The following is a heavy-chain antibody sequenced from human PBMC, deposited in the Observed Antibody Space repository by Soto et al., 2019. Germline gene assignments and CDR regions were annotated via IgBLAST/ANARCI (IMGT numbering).Heavy chain of an antibody. CDR3: ARHFSNFRSSSYAMDF. Sequence: GESLKISCKGSGYTFTDYWIGWGRQLPGKGLEWMGIIYPGDSDTRYSPSFQGHVTITVDKSTSTAYLQWNTLKASDTAMYYCARHFSNFRSSSYAMDFWGQGTTVTVSS. D-gene: IGHD4-4*01. CDR1: GYTFTDYW. CDR2: IYPGDSDT. J-gene: IGHJ6*02. V-gene: IGHV5-51*01.